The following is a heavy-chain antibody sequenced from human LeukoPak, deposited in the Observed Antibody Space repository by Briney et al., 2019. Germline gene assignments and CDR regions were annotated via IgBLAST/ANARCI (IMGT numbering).Heavy chain of an antibody. J-gene: IGHJ5*02. V-gene: IGHV1-2*02. D-gene: IGHD6-13*01. CDR1: GYTFTGYY. Sequence: GASVKVSCKASGYTFTGYYMHWVRQAPEQGLEWMGWINPNSGGTNYAQKFQGRVTMTRDTSISTAYMELSRLRSDDTAVYYCARDHGIHPPGSSWYMGGFDPWGQGTLVTVSS. CDR3: ARDHGIHPPGSSWYMGGFDP. CDR2: INPNSGGT.